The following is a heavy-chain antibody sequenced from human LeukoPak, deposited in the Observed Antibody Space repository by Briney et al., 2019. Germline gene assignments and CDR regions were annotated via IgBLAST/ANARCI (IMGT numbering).Heavy chain of an antibody. D-gene: IGHD6-13*01. J-gene: IGHJ4*02. CDR2: ISYDGSNK. V-gene: IGHV3-30-3*01. CDR3: ARDGAAAGRLRPPDDY. CDR1: GFTFSSYA. Sequence: PGGSLRLSCAASGFTFSSYAMHWVRQAPGKGLEWVAVISYDGSNKYYADSVKGRFTISRDNSKNTLYLQMNSLRAEDTAVYYCARDGAAAGRLRPPDDYWGQGTLVTVSS.